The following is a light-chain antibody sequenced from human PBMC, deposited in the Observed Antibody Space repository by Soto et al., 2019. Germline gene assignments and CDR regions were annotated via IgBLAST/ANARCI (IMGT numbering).Light chain of an antibody. Sequence: DIQMTQSPSSVSASVGDSVTITCRANQVINNLLAWYQQKPGKAPKLLIYSTSNVQSGAPSRFSGGRSGTGFTLTISSLQTEDFATYYCQQANSFPWTFGQGTRVDIK. CDR1: QVINNL. J-gene: IGKJ1*01. CDR3: QQANSFPWT. CDR2: STS. V-gene: IGKV1-12*01.